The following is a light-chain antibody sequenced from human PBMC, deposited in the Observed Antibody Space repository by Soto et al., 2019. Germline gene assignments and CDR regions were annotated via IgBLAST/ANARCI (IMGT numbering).Light chain of an antibody. CDR1: QSVGRSY. J-gene: IGKJ4*01. CDR2: GIS. V-gene: IGKV3-20*01. Sequence: EIVLTQSPAILSLSPGERATLSCRASQSVGRSYLAWYQQKPGQAPRLLISGISKRATGIPARFSGSGSGTDFTLTISSLQPEDFATYYCQQLDSYPLTFGGGTKVDIK. CDR3: QQLDSYPLT.